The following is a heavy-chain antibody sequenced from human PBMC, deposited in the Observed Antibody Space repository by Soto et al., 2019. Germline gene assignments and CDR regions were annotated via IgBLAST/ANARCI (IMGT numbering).Heavy chain of an antibody. V-gene: IGHV3-23*01. J-gene: IGHJ4*02. Sequence: EVQLLESGGGLVQPGGSLRLSCEASGVTFSEYAMSWGRQAPGKGLEWVSSISSSGGTTSYTDSVKGRFTISRANSKNTLFLQMNGLRAEDTAIYYCTKEPKKSISHDYWGLGTLVTVSP. CDR3: TKEPKKSISHDY. CDR2: ISSSGGTT. D-gene: IGHD2-21*01. CDR1: GVTFSEYA.